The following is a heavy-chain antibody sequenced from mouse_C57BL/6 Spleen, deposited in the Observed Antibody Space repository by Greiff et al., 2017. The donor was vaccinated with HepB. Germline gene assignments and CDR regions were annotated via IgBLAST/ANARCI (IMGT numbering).Heavy chain of an antibody. Sequence: EVKLQESGGGLVQPGGSMKLSCVASGFTFSNYWMNWVRQSPEKGLEWVAQIRLKSDNYATHYAESVKGRFTISRDDSKSSVYLQMNNLRAEDTGIYYCTPYRAWFAYWGQGTLVTVSA. D-gene: IGHD3-1*01. V-gene: IGHV6-3*01. CDR2: IRLKSDNYAT. CDR1: GFTFSNYW. J-gene: IGHJ3*01. CDR3: TPYRAWFAY.